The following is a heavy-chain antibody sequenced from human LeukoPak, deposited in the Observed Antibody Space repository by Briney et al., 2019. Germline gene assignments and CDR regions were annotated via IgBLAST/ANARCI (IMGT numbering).Heavy chain of an antibody. Sequence: GGSLRLSRAASGFTFSSYWMSWVRQAPGKGLEWVSYISSSSSTIYYADSVKGRFTISRDNAKNSLYLQMNSLRDEDTAVYYCARFSIRGFDYWGQGTLVTVSS. D-gene: IGHD3-9*01. CDR1: GFTFSSYW. CDR3: ARFSIRGFDY. V-gene: IGHV3-48*02. CDR2: ISSSSSTI. J-gene: IGHJ4*02.